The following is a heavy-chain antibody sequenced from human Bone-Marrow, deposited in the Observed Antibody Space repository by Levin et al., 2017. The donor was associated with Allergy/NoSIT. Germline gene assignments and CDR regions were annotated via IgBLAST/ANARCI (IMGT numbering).Heavy chain of an antibody. J-gene: IGHJ4*02. V-gene: IGHV3-11*01. CDR2: ISSSGSI. CDR3: ARSTQNLVPSWDY. CDR1: GFTFSDYY. D-gene: IGHD6-13*01. Sequence: SCAASGFTFSDYYMSWVRQAPGKGLEWVSYISSSGSIHYGDSVNGRFASSRDNAKNSVFLQMNSLRAEDSAIYYCARSTQNLVPSWDYWGQGTLVTVSS.